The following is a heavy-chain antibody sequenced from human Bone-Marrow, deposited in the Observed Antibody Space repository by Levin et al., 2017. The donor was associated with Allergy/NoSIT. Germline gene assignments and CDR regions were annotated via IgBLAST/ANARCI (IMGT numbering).Heavy chain of an antibody. V-gene: IGHV3-48*03. Sequence: GGSLRLSCEASGFTFSNYEINWVRQAPGRGLEWISYISSRSHTIYYADSVKGRFTISRDNAKNSVFLQMNSLRADDTAVYYCARLSDFTMFGVVDADYWGQGTLVTVSA. J-gene: IGHJ4*02. CDR2: ISSRSHTI. D-gene: IGHD3-3*01. CDR1: GFTFSNYE. CDR3: ARLSDFTMFGVVDADY.